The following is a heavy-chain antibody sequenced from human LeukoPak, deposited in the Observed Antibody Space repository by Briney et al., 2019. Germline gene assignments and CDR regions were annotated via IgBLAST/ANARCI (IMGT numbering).Heavy chain of an antibody. J-gene: IGHJ4*02. CDR1: GFTFSSYE. V-gene: IGHV3-48*03. D-gene: IGHD4-23*01. Sequence: AGGSLRLSCAASGFTFSSYEMNWVRQAPGKGLEWVSYISSSGSTIYYADSVKGRFTISRDNAKNSLYLQMDSLRAEDTAVYYCAIGGHGPIDYWGQGTLDTVSS. CDR2: ISSSGSTI. CDR3: AIGGHGPIDY.